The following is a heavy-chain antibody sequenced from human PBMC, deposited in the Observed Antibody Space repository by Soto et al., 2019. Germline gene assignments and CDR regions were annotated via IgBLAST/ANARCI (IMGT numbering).Heavy chain of an antibody. J-gene: IGHJ4*02. CDR1: GYTFTGYY. Sequence: QVKLVQSGAEVKKPGASVKVSCKASGYTFTGYYMHWVRQAPGQGLEWMGWINPNSGGTNYAQKFQGWVTMTRDTSISTAYMELSRLRSDDTAVYYCARAVTCSGGSCSQYYFDYWGQGTLVTVSS. V-gene: IGHV1-2*04. CDR2: INPNSGGT. CDR3: ARAVTCSGGSCSQYYFDY. D-gene: IGHD2-15*01.